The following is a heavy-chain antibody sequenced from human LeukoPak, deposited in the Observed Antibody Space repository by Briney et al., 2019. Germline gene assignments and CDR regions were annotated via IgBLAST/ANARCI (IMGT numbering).Heavy chain of an antibody. CDR2: FDREDGET. V-gene: IGHV1-24*01. D-gene: IGHD3-16*02. CDR3: ATVRVDDYVWGSYRPGFDY. Sequence: ASVKGSCTVSGYTLTQLSMHWVRQAPGKGREWMGGFDREDGETLYAQKFQGRVTMTEDTSTDTAYMELSSLRSEDTAVYYCATVRVDDYVWGSYRPGFDYWGQGTLVTVSS. J-gene: IGHJ4*02. CDR1: GYTLTQLS.